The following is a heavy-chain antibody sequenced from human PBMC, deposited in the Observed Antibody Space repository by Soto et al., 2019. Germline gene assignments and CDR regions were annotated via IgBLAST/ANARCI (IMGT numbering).Heavy chain of an antibody. CDR2: ISSSSSTI. V-gene: IGHV3-48*01. D-gene: IGHD3-9*01. J-gene: IGHJ5*02. CDR3: ARDHRTYYDILTGHAFDP. CDR1: GFTFSSYS. Sequence: PGGSLRLSCAASGFTFSSYSMNWVRQAPGKGLEWVSYISSSSSTIYYADSVKGRFTISRDNAKNSLYLQMNSLRAEDTAVYYCARDHRTYYDILTGHAFDPWGQGT.